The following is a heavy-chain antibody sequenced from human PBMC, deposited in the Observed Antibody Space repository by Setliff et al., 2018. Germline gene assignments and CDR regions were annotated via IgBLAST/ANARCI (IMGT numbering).Heavy chain of an antibody. CDR2: INPNSGGT. CDR3: ARVKAPALYYYMDV. V-gene: IGHV1-2*06. D-gene: IGHD3-16*02. Sequence: ASVKVSCKTSGYPFTDYYIHWVRQAPGQGLEWMGRINPNSGGTNYAQKFQGRVTMTRDTSISTAYMELSRLRSDDTAVYYCARVKAPALYYYMDVWGKGTTVTVSS. CDR1: GYPFTDYY. J-gene: IGHJ6*03.